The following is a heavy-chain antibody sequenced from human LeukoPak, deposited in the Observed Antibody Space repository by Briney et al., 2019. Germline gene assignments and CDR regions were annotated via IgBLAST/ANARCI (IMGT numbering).Heavy chain of an antibody. Sequence: SETLSLTCAVYGGSFSGYYWSWIRQPPGKGLEWIGYIYYSGSTNYNPSLKSRVTISVDTSKNQFSLKLSSVTAADTAVYYCARGRRSGIAAAEMAYWGQGTLVTVSS. D-gene: IGHD6-13*01. J-gene: IGHJ4*02. CDR3: ARGRRSGIAAAEMAY. CDR2: IYYSGST. V-gene: IGHV4-59*01. CDR1: GGSFSGYY.